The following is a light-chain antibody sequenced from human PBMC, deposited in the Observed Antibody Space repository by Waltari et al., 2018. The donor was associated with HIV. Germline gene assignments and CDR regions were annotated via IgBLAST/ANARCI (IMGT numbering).Light chain of an antibody. CDR2: EAI. CDR3: SSYGGSSIWL. V-gene: IGLV2-23*01. CDR1: RSDVGNYNL. J-gene: IGLJ2*01. Sequence: QSALTQPASVSGSPGQSITIPCPGTRSDVGNYNLFSWYQQHPGKAPKLIIYEAIKRPSGVSDRISGSKSASTASLTISGLQADDEADYFCSSYGGSSIWLFGGGTKLTVL.